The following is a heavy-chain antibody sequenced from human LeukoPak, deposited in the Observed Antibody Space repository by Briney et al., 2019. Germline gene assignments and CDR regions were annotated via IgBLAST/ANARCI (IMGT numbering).Heavy chain of an antibody. CDR3: ARDRGGDSTAYSDY. CDR1: GVIVSSNH. V-gene: IGHV3-53*01. Sequence: GGSLRLSCAASGVIVSSNHMSWVRQAPGKGLEWVSVIYSGGSTYYADSVKGRFTISRDNSKNTLYLQMNSLRAEDTAVYYCARDRGGDSTAYSDYWGQGTLVTVSS. D-gene: IGHD3-22*01. CDR2: IYSGGST. J-gene: IGHJ4*02.